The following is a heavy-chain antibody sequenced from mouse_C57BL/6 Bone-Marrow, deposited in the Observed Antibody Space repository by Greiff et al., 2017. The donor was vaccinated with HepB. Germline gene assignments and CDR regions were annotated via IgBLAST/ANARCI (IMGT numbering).Heavy chain of an antibody. D-gene: IGHD2-4*01. V-gene: IGHV1-85*01. J-gene: IGHJ3*01. CDR1: GYTFTSYD. Sequence: VQLQQSGPELVKPGASVKLSCKASGYTFTSYDINWVKQRPGQGLEWIGWIYPRDGSTKYNEKFKGKATLTVDTSSSTAYMELHSLTSEDSAVYFCAREKYMDDYDGRFAYWGQGTLVTVSA. CDR3: AREKYMDDYDGRFAY. CDR2: IYPRDGST.